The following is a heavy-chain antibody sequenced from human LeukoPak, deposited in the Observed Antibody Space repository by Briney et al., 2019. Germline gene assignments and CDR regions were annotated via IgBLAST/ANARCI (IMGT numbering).Heavy chain of an antibody. CDR1: GGSISSSSYY. Sequence: SETLSLTCTVSGGSISSSSYYWGWIRQPPGKGLEWIGSIYYSGSTYYNPSLKSRVTISVDTSKNQFSLKLSSVTAADTAVYYCARHPRCCSSTSCYDAFDIWGQGTMVTVSS. J-gene: IGHJ3*02. CDR3: ARHPRCCSSTSCYDAFDI. CDR2: IYYSGST. D-gene: IGHD2-2*01. V-gene: IGHV4-39*01.